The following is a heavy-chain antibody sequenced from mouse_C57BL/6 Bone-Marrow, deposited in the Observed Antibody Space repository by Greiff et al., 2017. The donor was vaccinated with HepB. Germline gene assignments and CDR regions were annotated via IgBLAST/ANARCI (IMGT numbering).Heavy chain of an antibody. V-gene: IGHV6-3*01. CDR2: IRLKSDNYAT. Sequence: EVKLVESGGGLVQPGGSMKLSCVVSGFTFSNYWMNWVRQSPEKGLEWVAQIRLKSDNYATHYAESVKGRFTISRDDSKSSVYLQMNNLRAEDTGIYYCTAYYSNYVFAYWGQGTLVTVSA. D-gene: IGHD2-5*01. CDR1: GFTFSNYW. CDR3: TAYYSNYVFAY. J-gene: IGHJ3*01.